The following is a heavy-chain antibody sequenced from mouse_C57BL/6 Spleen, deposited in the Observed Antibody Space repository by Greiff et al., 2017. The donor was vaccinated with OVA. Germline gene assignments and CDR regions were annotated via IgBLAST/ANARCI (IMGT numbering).Heavy chain of an antibody. CDR3: ARDLMTTVVPFAY. D-gene: IGHD1-1*01. Sequence: EVQLQESGPELVKPGASVKIPCKASGYTFTDYNMDWVKQSHGKSLEWIGDINPNNGGTIYNQKFKGKATLTVDKSSSTAYMELRSLTSEDTAVYYCARDLMTTVVPFAYWGQGTLVTVSA. CDR1: GYTFTDYN. J-gene: IGHJ3*01. V-gene: IGHV1-18*01. CDR2: INPNNGGT.